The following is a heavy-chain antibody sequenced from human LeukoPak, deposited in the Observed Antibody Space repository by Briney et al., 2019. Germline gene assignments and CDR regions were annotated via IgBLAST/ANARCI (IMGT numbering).Heavy chain of an antibody. CDR3: ARVDEGGYYYYGMDV. Sequence: ASVKVSCKASGYTFTSYYMHWVRQAPGQGLEWMGIINPSGGSTSYAQKFQGRVTMTRDTSTSTVYMELSSLRSEDTAVYYCARVDEGGYYYYGMDVWGQGTTVTVSS. CDR2: INPSGGST. D-gene: IGHD3-16*01. J-gene: IGHJ6*02. V-gene: IGHV1-46*01. CDR1: GYTFTSYY.